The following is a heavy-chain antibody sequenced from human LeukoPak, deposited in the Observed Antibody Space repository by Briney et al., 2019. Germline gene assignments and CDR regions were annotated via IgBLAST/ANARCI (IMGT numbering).Heavy chain of an antibody. CDR3: ARVQNYAFDY. D-gene: IGHD1-7*01. J-gene: IGHJ4*02. CDR2: IYHSGST. Sequence: KPSETLSLTCTVSGYSIGSGYYWGWIRQPPGKGLEWIGNIYHSGSTYYNPSLKSRVTISLDTSKNQFSLKLSSVTAADTAVYYCARVQNYAFDYWGQGTLVTVSS. V-gene: IGHV4-38-2*02. CDR1: GYSIGSGYY.